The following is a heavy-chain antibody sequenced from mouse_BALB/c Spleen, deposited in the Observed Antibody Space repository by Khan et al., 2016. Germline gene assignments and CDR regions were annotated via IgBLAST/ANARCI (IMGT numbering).Heavy chain of an antibody. CDR2: INSNGGST. V-gene: IGHV5-6-3*01. CDR1: GFTFSSYG. CDR3: ARDGGRGTRYFDV. J-gene: IGHJ1*01. D-gene: IGHD2-14*01. Sequence: EVELVESGGGLVQPGGSLKLSCAATGFTFSSYGMSWVRQTPDKRLELVATINSNGGSTYYPDSVKGRFTISRDNAKNTLYLQMSSLKSEDTAMXYSARDGGRGTRYFDVWGAGTTVTVSS.